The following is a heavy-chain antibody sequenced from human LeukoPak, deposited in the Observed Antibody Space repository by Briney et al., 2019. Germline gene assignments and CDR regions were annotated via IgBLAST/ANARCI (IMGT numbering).Heavy chain of an antibody. Sequence: KSGGSLRLSCAASGFTFSNAWMTWVRQAPGKGLEWVGLIKNKADGETTDYAAPVKGRFTISRDDSKNTLYLQMNSLKTEDTAVYYCTTLHCSGGRCYRWGQGTLVTVSS. D-gene: IGHD2-15*01. CDR3: TTLHCSGGRCYR. J-gene: IGHJ4*02. CDR1: GFTFSNAW. CDR2: IKNKADGETT. V-gene: IGHV3-15*01.